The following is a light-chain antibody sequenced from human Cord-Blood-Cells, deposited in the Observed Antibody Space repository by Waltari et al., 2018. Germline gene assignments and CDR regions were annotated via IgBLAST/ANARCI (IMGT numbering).Light chain of an antibody. CDR1: QGIRND. CDR2: AAS. CDR3: LQDYNYPPT. J-gene: IGKJ4*01. Sequence: AIQMTQSPSSLSASVGDRVTITGRASQGIRNDLGWYQQKPGKAPKLLIYAASSLQSGVPSRFSGSGSGTDFTLTISSLQAEDFATYYCLQDYNYPPTFGGGTKVEIK. V-gene: IGKV1-6*01.